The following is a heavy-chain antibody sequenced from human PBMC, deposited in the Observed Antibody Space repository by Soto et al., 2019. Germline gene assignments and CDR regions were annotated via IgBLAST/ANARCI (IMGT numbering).Heavy chain of an antibody. Sequence: QLHLVQSGAVVKKPGASVTVSCSASGYPVTAYYMHWVRQAPGRGLEWMGGVNPATGAAKYTQTFQGRGTMTRDTATRTVFMELSGLTSEDTAVFYFARGGGVGVAGSAAFDMWGQGTLVTVSS. CDR1: GYPVTAYY. CDR3: ARGGGVGVAGSAAFDM. V-gene: IGHV1-2*02. D-gene: IGHD3-3*01. CDR2: VNPATGAA. J-gene: IGHJ3*02.